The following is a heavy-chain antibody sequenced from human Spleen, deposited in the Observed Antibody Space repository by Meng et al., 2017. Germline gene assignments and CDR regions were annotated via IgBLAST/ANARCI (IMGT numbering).Heavy chain of an antibody. CDR1: GCIFSNYV. D-gene: IGHD2-21*01. J-gene: IGHJ4*02. V-gene: IGHV1-2*06. Sequence: ASVKVSCKALGCIFSNYVIGWVRQAPGQGLEWMGRIDPKSGDTHYAQRFQGRVTMTRDTSISTAYMELSRMRSDDTAVYYRARDTLHEGDNGLAYWGQGTLVTVSS. CDR2: IDPKSGDT. CDR3: ARDTLHEGDNGLAY.